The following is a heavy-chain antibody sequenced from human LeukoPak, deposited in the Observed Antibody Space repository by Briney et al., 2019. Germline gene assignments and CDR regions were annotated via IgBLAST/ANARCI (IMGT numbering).Heavy chain of an antibody. CDR1: GFTFSSYA. CDR3: TRDFYDVLTGYYVGN. V-gene: IGHV3-49*04. D-gene: IGHD3-9*01. Sequence: PGGSLRLSCAASGFTFSSYAMSWVRQAPGKGLEWVGFIRSKAYSGAAEYATSVKGRFTISRDDSRSIAYLQMNSLNTEDTAVYYCTRDFYDVLTGYYVGNWGQGTLVTVSS. J-gene: IGHJ4*02. CDR2: IRSKAYSGAA.